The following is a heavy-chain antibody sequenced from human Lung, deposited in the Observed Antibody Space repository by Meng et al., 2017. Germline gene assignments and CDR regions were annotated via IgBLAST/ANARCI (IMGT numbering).Heavy chain of an antibody. V-gene: IGHV3-74*01. Sequence: EVQLVESGGGLVPPGGFLRLSFAASGFTFTDHWMHWVRQGPGKGLVWVSRINRDGTKPTYADSVKGRFTISRDNAKNTLYLQMNNLRAEDTAFYYCTNDRLNHWGQGALVTVSS. CDR1: GFTFTDHW. J-gene: IGHJ1*01. CDR2: INRDGTKP. D-gene: IGHD1-1*01. CDR3: TNDRLNH.